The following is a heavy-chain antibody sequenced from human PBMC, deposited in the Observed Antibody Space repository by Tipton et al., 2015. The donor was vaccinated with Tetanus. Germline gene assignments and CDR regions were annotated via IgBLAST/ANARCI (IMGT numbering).Heavy chain of an antibody. J-gene: IGHJ4*02. CDR3: ARGTGDY. CDR1: GGSLSRYY. Sequence: LRLSCAVYGGSLSRYYWTWIRQPPGKGLEWIGEVDDSGSTNYSPSLKSRVTISLDTSKNEFSLTLSSVTAADTAVYYCARGTGDYWGQGTLVTVSS. V-gene: IGHV4-34*01. CDR2: VDDSGST. D-gene: IGHD1-14*01.